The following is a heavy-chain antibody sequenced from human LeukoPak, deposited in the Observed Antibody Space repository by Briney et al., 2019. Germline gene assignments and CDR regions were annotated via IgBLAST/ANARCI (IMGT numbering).Heavy chain of an antibody. CDR3: GKDVVPDSGWDLDY. V-gene: IGHV3-23*01. Sequence: GGSLRLSCAASGLTFSTYSMTWVRQGPGKGLEWVSSIFNSGAKTFYADSVKGRFTISRDNSKNTLYLQMNSLRVEDTAVYYWGKDVVPDSGWDLDYWGQGTLVTVSS. D-gene: IGHD6-19*01. CDR2: IFNSGAKT. CDR1: GLTFSTYS. J-gene: IGHJ4*02.